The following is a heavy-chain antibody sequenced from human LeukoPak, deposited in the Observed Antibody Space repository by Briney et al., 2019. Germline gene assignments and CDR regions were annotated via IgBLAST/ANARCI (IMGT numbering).Heavy chain of an antibody. Sequence: GGSLRLSCAASGFTFSSYSMTWVRQAPGKGLEWVSSISSSSSYIYYADSVKGRFTISRDNAKNSLYLQMNSLRAEDTAVYYCARDLESSSPDYGMDVCGKGTTVTVSS. CDR2: ISSSSSYI. D-gene: IGHD6-13*01. J-gene: IGHJ6*04. CDR1: GFTFSSYS. CDR3: ARDLESSSPDYGMDV. V-gene: IGHV3-21*01.